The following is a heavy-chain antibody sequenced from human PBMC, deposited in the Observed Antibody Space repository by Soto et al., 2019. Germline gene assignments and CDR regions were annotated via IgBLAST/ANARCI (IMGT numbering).Heavy chain of an antibody. Sequence: SITLPCAASGVTFSSFAMSWVRQAPGKGLEWVSSITSSSTYIYYADSVKGRFTISRDNAKNSLYLQMNSLRAEDTAVYYCARAPIGSGSLVHYWGQATLVTVSS. J-gene: IGHJ4*02. V-gene: IGHV3-21*01. CDR3: ARAPIGSGSLVHY. CDR1: GVTFSSFA. CDR2: ITSSSTYI. D-gene: IGHD6-19*01.